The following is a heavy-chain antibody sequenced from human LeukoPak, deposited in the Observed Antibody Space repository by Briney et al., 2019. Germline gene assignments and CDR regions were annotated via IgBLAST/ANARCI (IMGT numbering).Heavy chain of an antibody. CDR2: MNPNSGNT. CDR1: GYTFTSYD. CDR3: ARERDDSIGHYYRY. J-gene: IGHJ4*02. V-gene: IGHV1-8*02. D-gene: IGHD3-22*01. Sequence: ASVKVSCKASGYTFTSYDINWVRQATGQGLEWMGWMNPNSGNTGYAQKFQGRVTMTRDTSSSTVYMELSSLRSEDTAMYFCARERDDSIGHYYRYWGQGTLVTVSS.